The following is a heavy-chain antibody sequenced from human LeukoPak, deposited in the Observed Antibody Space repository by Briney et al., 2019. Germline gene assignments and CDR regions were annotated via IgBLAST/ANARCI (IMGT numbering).Heavy chain of an antibody. CDR2: INPNSGGT. D-gene: IGHD3-3*01. CDR3: ARSPPDYDFWTGDAAAFDI. J-gene: IGHJ3*02. V-gene: IGHV1-2*02. CDR1: GYTFTGYY. Sequence: ASVKVSCKASGYTFTGYYMHWVRQAPGQGLEWMGWINPNSGGTNYAQKFQGRATMTRDTSISTAYMELSRLRSDDTAVYYCARSPPDYDFWTGDAAAFDIWGQGTMVTVSS.